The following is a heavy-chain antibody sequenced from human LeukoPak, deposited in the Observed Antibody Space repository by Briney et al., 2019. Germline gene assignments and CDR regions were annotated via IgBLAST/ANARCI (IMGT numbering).Heavy chain of an antibody. CDR1: GFTFSAYE. D-gene: IGHD6-19*01. V-gene: IGHV3-48*03. CDR2: ISTTGSSI. J-gene: IGHJ4*02. CDR3: ARVQRGIAVALDY. Sequence: GGSLRLSCAASGFTFSAYEMNWVRQAPGKGLEWVSYISTTGSSIYYADSVKGRFTISRDNVKNLLYLQMNSLRAEDTAVYYCARVQRGIAVALDYWGQGTLATVSS.